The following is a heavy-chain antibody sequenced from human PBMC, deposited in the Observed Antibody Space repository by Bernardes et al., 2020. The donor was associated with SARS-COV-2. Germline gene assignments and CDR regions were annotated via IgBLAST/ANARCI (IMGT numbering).Heavy chain of an antibody. D-gene: IGHD3-3*01. CDR1: GGSFSGYY. V-gene: IGHV4-34*01. CDR2: INHSGST. J-gene: IGHJ6*02. Sequence: SETLSLTCAVYGGSFSGYYWSWIRQPPGKGLEWLGEINHSGSTNYNPSLKSRVTISVDTSKNQFSLKLSSVTAADTAVYYCARGRDYDFWSGYSEDGMDVWGQGTTVTVSS. CDR3: ARGRDYDFWSGYSEDGMDV.